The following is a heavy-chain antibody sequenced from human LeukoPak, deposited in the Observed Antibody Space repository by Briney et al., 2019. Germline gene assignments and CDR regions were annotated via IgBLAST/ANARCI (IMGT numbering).Heavy chain of an antibody. CDR3: ARAGSITLVRGVLYDYYYMDV. J-gene: IGHJ6*03. CDR1: GYSISSGYY. CDR2: IYHSGST. D-gene: IGHD3-10*01. V-gene: IGHV4-38-2*02. Sequence: SETLPLTCTVSGYSISSGYYWGWIRQPPGKGLEWIGSIYHSGSTYYNPSLKSRVTISIDTSKNQFSLKLSSVTAADTAVYYCARAGSITLVRGVLYDYYYMDVWGKGTTVTVSS.